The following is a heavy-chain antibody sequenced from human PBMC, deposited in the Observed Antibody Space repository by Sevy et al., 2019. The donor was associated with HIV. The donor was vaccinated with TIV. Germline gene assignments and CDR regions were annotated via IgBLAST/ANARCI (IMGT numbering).Heavy chain of an antibody. D-gene: IGHD6-19*01. CDR1: GGTFGRYG. CDR3: ARGGGNGWYYFDY. Sequence: ASVKVSCKASGGTFGRYGISWVRQAPGQGLEWMGGIIPILGTVNYAQKFQGRVTITEDESTKTVYMGLSSLGSEDTAGYYCARGGGNGWYYFDYWGQETLVTVSS. CDR2: IIPILGTV. V-gene: IGHV1-69*13. J-gene: IGHJ4*02.